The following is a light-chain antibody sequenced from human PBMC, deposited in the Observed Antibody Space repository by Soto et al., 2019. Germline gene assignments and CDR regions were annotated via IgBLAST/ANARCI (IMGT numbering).Light chain of an antibody. J-gene: IGKJ4*01. CDR1: QSVSSNY. CDR2: GAS. Sequence: EIVLTQSPGTLSLSPGERATLSCRASQSVSSNYLAWYQQKPGQAPRLLIYGASSRATGVPDRFSGSGSGTDFTLTISKREPEDFALYYCQQYGSSPPLTFGGGTEVEIK. V-gene: IGKV3-20*01. CDR3: QQYGSSPPLT.